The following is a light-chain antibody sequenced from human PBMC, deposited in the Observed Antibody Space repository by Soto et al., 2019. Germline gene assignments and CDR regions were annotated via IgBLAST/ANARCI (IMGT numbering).Light chain of an antibody. V-gene: IGLV2-14*01. CDR2: EVT. CDR3: SSYTSRVTRV. CDR1: SSDVGGYNF. J-gene: IGLJ1*01. Sequence: QSALTQPASMSGSPGQSITISCTGTSSDVGGYNFVSWYQQHPDKAPKLMLYEVTKRPSGVSDRFSGSKSGNTASLTISGLQTEDEADYYCSSYTSRVTRVFGTGTKVTVL.